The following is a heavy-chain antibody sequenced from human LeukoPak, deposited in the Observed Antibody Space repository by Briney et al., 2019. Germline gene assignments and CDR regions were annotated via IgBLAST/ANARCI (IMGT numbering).Heavy chain of an antibody. CDR3: ARAGYYYDSSGYSPPDY. V-gene: IGHV4-39*07. CDR2: IYYSGST. CDR1: GGSISSSSYY. Sequence: PSETLSLTCTVSGGSISSSSYYWGWIRQPPGKGLEWIGSIYYSGSTNYNPSLKSRVTISVDTSKNQFSLKLSSVTAADTAVYYCARAGYYYDSSGYSPPDYWGQGTLVTVSS. J-gene: IGHJ4*02. D-gene: IGHD3-22*01.